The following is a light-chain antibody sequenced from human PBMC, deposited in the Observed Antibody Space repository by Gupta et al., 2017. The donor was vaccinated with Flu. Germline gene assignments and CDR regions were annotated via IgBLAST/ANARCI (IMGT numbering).Light chain of an antibody. V-gene: IGLV3-21*02. CDR3: QLWDSSRDQVV. J-gene: IGLJ2*01. CDR1: GIGRKS. Sequence: SYILTQPPSLSVAPGQAARITCGGDGIGRKSVQWYQQKPGEAPVLVVHEDSDRPSGIPERFSGSNSGKTATLNITRVEAGGEAAYDWQLWDSSRDQVVFGGGTKLTVL. CDR2: EDS.